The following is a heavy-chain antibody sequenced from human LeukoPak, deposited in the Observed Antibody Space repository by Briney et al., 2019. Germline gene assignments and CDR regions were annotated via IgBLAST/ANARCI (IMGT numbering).Heavy chain of an antibody. CDR3: GRVGSSNSHYDY. D-gene: IGHD3-10*01. Sequence: SETLSLTCSVSGSSITSVSYWAWLRQAPEKGLGWVGSLSHSGATYYNPSLTSRLSTSVDTSNNRFFLPLRSVTAADTAVYYWGRVGSSNSHYDYWGAGPLVTVSS. V-gene: IGHV4-38-2*02. CDR2: LSHSGAT. CDR1: GSSITSVSY. J-gene: IGHJ4*02.